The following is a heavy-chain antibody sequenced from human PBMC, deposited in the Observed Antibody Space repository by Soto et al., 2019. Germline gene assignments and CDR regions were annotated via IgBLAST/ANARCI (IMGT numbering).Heavy chain of an antibody. J-gene: IGHJ4*02. D-gene: IGHD6-13*01. CDR2: IIGTSDSF. V-gene: IGHV3-11*05. CDR3: ARVGVVTAAGTSDY. CDR1: GFTFRDYY. Sequence: NPGGSLRLSCAASGFTFRDYYMSWIRQVPGKGLEWFAYIIGTSDSFLYPDSGKARFTISRDNAKNSLYLKMNSLRAEDTAVYYCARVGVVTAAGTSDYWGQGTLVTVSS.